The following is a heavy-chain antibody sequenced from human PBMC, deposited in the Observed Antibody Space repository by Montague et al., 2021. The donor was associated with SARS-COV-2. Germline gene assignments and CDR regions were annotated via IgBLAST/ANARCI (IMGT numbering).Heavy chain of an antibody. CDR2: IYGGDEK. J-gene: IGHJ4*02. Sequence: VKPTQTLTLTCTFSGFSLNTPEVAVGWIRQPPGKALEWLALIYGGDEKRYGPSLQSRLTITRDTSKSQVVLTMTNMDPVDTATYFCAHRFAGFFDCWGQGILVTVSS. CDR1: GFSLNTPEVA. CDR3: AHRFAGFFDC. V-gene: IGHV2-5*05.